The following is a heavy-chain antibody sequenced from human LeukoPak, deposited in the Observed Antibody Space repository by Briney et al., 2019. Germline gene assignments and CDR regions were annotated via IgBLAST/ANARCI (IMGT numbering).Heavy chain of an antibody. J-gene: IGHJ4*02. CDR1: GGSISGSSYY. CDR2: IYYSGST. D-gene: IGHD3-3*01. V-gene: IGHV4-39*07. CDR3: ARVSVYYDFWSGPALFDY. Sequence: PSETLSLTCTVSGGSISGSSYYWGWIRQPPGKGLEWIGSIYYSGSTYYNPSLKSRVTISVDTSKNQFSLKLSSVTAADTAVYYCARVSVYYDFWSGPALFDYWGQGTLVTVSS.